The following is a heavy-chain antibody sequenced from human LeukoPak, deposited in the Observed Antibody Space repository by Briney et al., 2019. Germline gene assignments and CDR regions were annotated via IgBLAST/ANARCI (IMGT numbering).Heavy chain of an antibody. J-gene: IGHJ4*02. CDR1: GFTFSSYE. CDR3: VVHSATSCY. Sequence: GGSLRLSCATSGFTFSSYEMNWVRQAPGKGLEWISYITTSGTSTYYADSVKGRFTISRDTGKTAFSLQMNSLRAEDTAVYYCVVHSATSCYWGQGTLVTVSS. CDR2: ITTSGTST. V-gene: IGHV3-48*03. D-gene: IGHD1-26*01.